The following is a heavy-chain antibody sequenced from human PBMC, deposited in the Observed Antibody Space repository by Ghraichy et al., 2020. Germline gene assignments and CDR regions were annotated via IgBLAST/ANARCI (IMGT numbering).Heavy chain of an antibody. Sequence: SGPTLVKPTQNHTLTCSFAAFSLSTSDVSFCWIRQPPGNSLELLAHLYCPGDTRYRPSLRRRLTITKDTFKKQVVLTMTNMDLVDTATYYCAHRHGPIFFVNNFDYLSQVIMVTVFS. CDR3: AHRHGPIFFVNNFDY. CDR2: LYCPGDT. D-gene: IGHD3-9*01. CDR1: AFSLSTSDVS. J-gene: IGHJ4*02. V-gene: IGHV2-5*01.